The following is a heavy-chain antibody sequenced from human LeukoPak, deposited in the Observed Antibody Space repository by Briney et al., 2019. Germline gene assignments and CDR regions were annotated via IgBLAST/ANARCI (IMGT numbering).Heavy chain of an antibody. Sequence: ASVKVSCKVSGYTLTELSMHWVRQAPGKGLEWMGGFDPEDGETIYAQKFQGRVTMTEDTSTDTAYMELSSLRSEDTAVYYCATLRLGSGSYGGVLNNWGQGTLVTVSS. CDR1: GYTLTELS. CDR2: FDPEDGET. J-gene: IGHJ4*02. CDR3: ATLRLGSGSYGGVLNN. V-gene: IGHV1-24*01. D-gene: IGHD3-10*01.